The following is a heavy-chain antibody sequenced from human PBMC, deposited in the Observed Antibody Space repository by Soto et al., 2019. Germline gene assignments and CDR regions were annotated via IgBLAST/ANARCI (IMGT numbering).Heavy chain of an antibody. CDR1: GGSISSYY. Sequence: SETLSLTCTVSGGSISSYYWSWIRQPPGKGLEWIGYIYYSGSTNYNPSLKSRVTISVDTSKNQFSLKLSSVTAADTAVYYCARVRAAAGDGRYYFDYWGQGTLVTVSS. J-gene: IGHJ4*02. CDR2: IYYSGST. D-gene: IGHD6-13*01. CDR3: ARVRAAAGDGRYYFDY. V-gene: IGHV4-59*01.